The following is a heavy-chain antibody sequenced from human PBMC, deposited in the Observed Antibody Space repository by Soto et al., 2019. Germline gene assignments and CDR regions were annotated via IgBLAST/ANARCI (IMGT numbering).Heavy chain of an antibody. CDR3: ARAPHRIVVVTAIPSYFDY. D-gene: IGHD2-21*02. CDR1: GDSINSRGYS. J-gene: IGHJ4*02. CDR2: ISHSGTT. V-gene: IGHV4-30-2*01. Sequence: QLQLQESGSGLVKASQTLSLTCAVSGDSINSRGYSWSWIRQPPGKGLEWIGYISHSGTTYYNPSLKSRLSISMDRSTNQFSLKLKSVSAADTAVYYCARAPHRIVVVTAIPSYFDYWGQGVLVTVSS.